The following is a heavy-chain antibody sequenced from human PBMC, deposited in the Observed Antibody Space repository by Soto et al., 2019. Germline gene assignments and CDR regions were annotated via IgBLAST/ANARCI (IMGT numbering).Heavy chain of an antibody. V-gene: IGHV4-31*03. J-gene: IGHJ4*02. CDR3: ARTYDSSGYFHYYFDY. D-gene: IGHD3-22*01. CDR1: GGSISSGGYY. CDR2: IYYSGST. Sequence: PSETLSLTCTVSGGSISSGGYYWSWIRQHPGKGLEWIGYIYYSGSTYYNPSLKSRVTISVDTSKNQFSLKLSSVTAADTAVYYCARTYDSSGYFHYYFDYWGQGTLVTVSS.